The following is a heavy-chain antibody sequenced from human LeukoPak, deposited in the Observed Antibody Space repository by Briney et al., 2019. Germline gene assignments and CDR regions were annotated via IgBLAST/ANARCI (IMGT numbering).Heavy chain of an antibody. CDR2: IVGSSSTV. CDR3: ATDSPETAAFDY. V-gene: IGHV3-48*04. D-gene: IGHD1-1*01. Sequence: GGSLRLSCAASGFSFSTYSMNWVRQAPGKGLEWVSYIVGSSSTVYYADSVKGRFTISRDNAKNSLYLQMDSLRAEDTAVYYCATDSPETAAFDYWGQGTLVTVSS. J-gene: IGHJ4*02. CDR1: GFSFSTYS.